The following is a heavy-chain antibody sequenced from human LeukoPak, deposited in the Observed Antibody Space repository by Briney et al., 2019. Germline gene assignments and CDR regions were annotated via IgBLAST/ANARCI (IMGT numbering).Heavy chain of an antibody. D-gene: IGHD3-22*01. CDR2: TNPNSGGT. CDR3: ARSCAAYYYDSSGYHSNWFDP. V-gene: IGHV1-2*02. CDR1: GYTFTGYY. J-gene: IGHJ5*02. Sequence: ASVKVSCKASGYTFTGYYRHWVRQAPGQGLEWMGWTNPNSGGTNYAQKFQGRVTMTRDTSISTAYMELSRLRSDDTAVYYCARSCAAYYYDSSGYHSNWFDPWGQGTLVTVSS.